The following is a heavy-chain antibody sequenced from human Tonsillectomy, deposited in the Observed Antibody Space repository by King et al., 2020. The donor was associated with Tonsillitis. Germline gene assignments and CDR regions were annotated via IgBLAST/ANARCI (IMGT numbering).Heavy chain of an antibody. Sequence: QLVQSGAEVKKPGESLKISCKGSGNSFSNYWIGWVRQMPGKGLEWMGIIYPDDSDTKYSPSFQGQVSISADRSVSTAYLQWSSLKASDTAMYYCATLTRVFPHGAFDTWGQGAIVTVSP. J-gene: IGHJ3*02. CDR3: ATLTRVFPHGAFDT. CDR2: IYPDDSDT. V-gene: IGHV5-51*01. CDR1: GNSFSNYW. D-gene: IGHD2-21*01.